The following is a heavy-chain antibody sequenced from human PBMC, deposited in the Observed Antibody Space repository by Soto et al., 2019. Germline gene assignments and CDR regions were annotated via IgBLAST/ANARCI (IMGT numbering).Heavy chain of an antibody. CDR1: GGSISSGGYY. CDR3: ARESPYCSGGSCYSSPAFDI. V-gene: IGHV4-31*03. CDR2: IYYSGST. J-gene: IGHJ3*02. Sequence: SETLSLTCTVSGGSISSGGYYWSWIRQYPGKGLEWIGYIYYSGSTYYNPSLKSRVTISVDTSKNQFSLKLSSVTAADTAVYYCARESPYCSGGSCYSSPAFDIWGQGTMVTVSS. D-gene: IGHD2-15*01.